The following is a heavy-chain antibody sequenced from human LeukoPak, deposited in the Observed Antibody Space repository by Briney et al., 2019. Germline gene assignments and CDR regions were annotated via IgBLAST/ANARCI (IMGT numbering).Heavy chain of an antibody. V-gene: IGHV3-21*01. CDR1: GFTFSHYS. J-gene: IGHJ4*02. D-gene: IGHD2-2*01. CDR3: AREGIKYQLLLDY. Sequence: GGSLRLSCAASGFTFSHYSMNWVRQAPGKGLEWVSSISSSSSYIYYADSVKGRFTISRDNAKNSLYLQMNSLRAEDTAVYYCAREGIKYQLLLDYWGQGTLVTVSS. CDR2: ISSSSSYI.